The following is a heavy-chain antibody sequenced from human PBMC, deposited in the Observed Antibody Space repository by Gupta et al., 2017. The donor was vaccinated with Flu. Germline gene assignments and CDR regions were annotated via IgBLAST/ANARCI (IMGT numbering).Heavy chain of an antibody. V-gene: IGHV4-39*02. D-gene: IGHD6-19*01. CDR2: VYYSGST. J-gene: IGHJ5*02. CDR3: ARERSAWPNWLDP. Sequence: QLQLQESGPGLVKPSETLSLTCSVSGGSISTNSYYWGWIRQPPGKGLEWIASVYYSGSTYYNPSLKRRVTISLDTSENQFSLKLYSVTAADTAVYYCARERSAWPNWLDPWGQGTLVTVSS. CDR1: GGSISTNSYY.